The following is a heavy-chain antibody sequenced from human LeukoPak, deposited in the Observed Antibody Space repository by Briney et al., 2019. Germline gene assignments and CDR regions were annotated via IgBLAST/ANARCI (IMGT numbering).Heavy chain of an antibody. D-gene: IGHD3-22*01. Sequence: SETLSLTCTASGGSISSYYWSWIRQPAGKGLEWIGRIYTSGSTNYNPSPKSRVTMSVDTSKNQFSLKLSSVTAADTAVYYCARYRTDYDSSGYYSNWFDPWGQGTLVTVSS. V-gene: IGHV4-4*07. CDR2: IYTSGST. J-gene: IGHJ5*02. CDR3: ARYRTDYDSSGYYSNWFDP. CDR1: GGSISSYY.